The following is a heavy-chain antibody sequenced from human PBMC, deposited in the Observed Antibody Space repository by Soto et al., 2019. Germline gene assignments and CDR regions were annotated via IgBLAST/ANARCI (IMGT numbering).Heavy chain of an antibody. CDR3: ARGGGSGMDV. CDR2: SNAGNGYT. Sequence: ASVKVSCKASGYTFTTYSMHWVRQAPGHRLEWMGWSNAGNGYTQYSQDFQGRVTITRDTSASTAYMELSSLRSEDMAVYYCARGGGSGMDVWGQGTTVTVSS. V-gene: IGHV1-3*02. D-gene: IGHD3-16*01. CDR1: GYTFTTYS. J-gene: IGHJ6*02.